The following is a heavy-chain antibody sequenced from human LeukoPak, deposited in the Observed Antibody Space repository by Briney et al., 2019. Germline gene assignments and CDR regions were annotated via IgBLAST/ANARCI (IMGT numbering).Heavy chain of an antibody. CDR2: ISYDGRDS. J-gene: IGHJ4*02. Sequence: PGGSLRLSCAASGFPFSSYALHGVRQAPGKGPEWVAVISYDGRDSHHADSVKGRFTISRDNSKNTLYLQMNSLRPEDTAVYFCAKDRVQIATYYFDIWGQGTLVTVSS. D-gene: IGHD2/OR15-2a*01. CDR1: GFPFSSYA. CDR3: AKDRVQIATYYFDI. V-gene: IGHV3-30*04.